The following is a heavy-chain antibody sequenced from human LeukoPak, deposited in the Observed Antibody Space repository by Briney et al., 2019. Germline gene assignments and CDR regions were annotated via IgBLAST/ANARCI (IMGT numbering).Heavy chain of an antibody. Sequence: SETLSLTCTVSGGSISSGSYYWSWIRQPAGKGLEWIGRIYTSGSTNYNPSLKSRVTISVDTSKNQFSLKLSSVTAADTAVYYCARVVVVPAAIFYYYYMDVWGKGTTVTVSS. V-gene: IGHV4-61*02. CDR2: IYTSGST. CDR1: GGSISSGSYY. CDR3: ARVVVVPAAIFYYYYMDV. D-gene: IGHD2-2*01. J-gene: IGHJ6*03.